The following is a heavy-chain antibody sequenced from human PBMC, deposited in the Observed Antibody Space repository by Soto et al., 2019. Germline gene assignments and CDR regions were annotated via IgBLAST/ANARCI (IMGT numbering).Heavy chain of an antibody. CDR2: TYYSGST. J-gene: IGHJ2*01. Sequence: QGHLQESGPGLVKPSQTLSPTCVVSGGSISGGGYSWGWIRQHPGKGLEWIGYTYYSGSTYYNPSLKSRVTISVDTSKNQFSLKLSSVTAADTAVYYCARDAHWAGYWYFDLWGRGTLVTVSS. CDR3: ARDAHWAGYWYFDL. V-gene: IGHV4-31*11. D-gene: IGHD7-27*01. CDR1: GGSISGGGYS.